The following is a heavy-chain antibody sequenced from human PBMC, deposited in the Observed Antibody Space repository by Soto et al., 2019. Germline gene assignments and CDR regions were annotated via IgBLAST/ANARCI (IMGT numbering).Heavy chain of an antibody. Sequence: QVQLVQSGAEVKKPGASVKVSCKASGYSFTRYGISWVRQAPGQGLEWMGWISGYNANTNYPENHRGRVTMTTDTSTSTAYMEVRNLISDDTAVYYCARMGDVPYYYYGLDVWGQGTTVTVSS. V-gene: IGHV1-18*01. D-gene: IGHD3-16*01. CDR1: GYSFTRYG. CDR3: ARMGDVPYYYYGLDV. J-gene: IGHJ6*02. CDR2: ISGYNANT.